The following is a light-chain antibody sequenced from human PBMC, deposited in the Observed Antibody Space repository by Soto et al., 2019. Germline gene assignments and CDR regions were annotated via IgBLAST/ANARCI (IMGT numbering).Light chain of an antibody. CDR1: QSIGRH. CDR3: LQNHSLPGA. CDR2: GAS. J-gene: IGKJ4*01. Sequence: DIQVTQSPSSLSASVGDRVTITCRASQSIGRHLNWYQQKPGTAPNLLIHGASGLHGGVPSRFSGSGSGTDFTLTISSVQPEDFATYYCLQNHSLPGAFGGGTKVEI. V-gene: IGKV1-39*01.